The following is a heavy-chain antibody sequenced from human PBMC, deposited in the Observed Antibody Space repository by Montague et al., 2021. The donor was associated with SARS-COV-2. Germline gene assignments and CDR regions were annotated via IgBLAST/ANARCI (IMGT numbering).Heavy chain of an antibody. CDR1: GFTSSSYW. V-gene: IGHV3-7*01. CDR3: ARMYSSGWYENDAFDI. CDR2: IKQDGSEK. Sequence: SLRLSCAASGFTSSSYWMSWVRQAPGKGLEWVANIKQDGSEKYYVDSVKGRFTISRDNAKNSLYLQMNSLRAEDTAVYYCARMYSSGWYENDAFDIWGQGTMVTVSS. J-gene: IGHJ3*02. D-gene: IGHD6-19*01.